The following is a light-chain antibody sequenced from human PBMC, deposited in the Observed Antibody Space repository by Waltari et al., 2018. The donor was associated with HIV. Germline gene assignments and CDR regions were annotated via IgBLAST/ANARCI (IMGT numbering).Light chain of an antibody. J-gene: IGLJ1*01. CDR2: RNN. Sequence: QSVLTQPPSASGTPGQRVTISCSGSSSNIGRNYVYWYQQPPGTDPKLLIYRNNQRPSGVPDRFSGSKSGTSASLAISGLRSEDEADYYCATWNDSLSGYVFGTGTKVTV. V-gene: IGLV1-47*01. CDR1: SSNIGRNY. CDR3: ATWNDSLSGYV.